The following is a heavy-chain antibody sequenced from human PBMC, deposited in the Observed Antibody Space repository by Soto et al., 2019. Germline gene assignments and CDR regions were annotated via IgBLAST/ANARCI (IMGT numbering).Heavy chain of an antibody. D-gene: IGHD2-21*01. V-gene: IGHV5-51*01. CDR1: GYSFFSYW. Sequence: GESLKISCKGSGYSFFSYWIAWVRQMPGKGLEWMGSIYPGDSDTTNSPSFQGQVTMSVEKSITTAYLQWSSLKASDTATYYCARYDGYDIEYWGQGTLVTVSS. J-gene: IGHJ4*02. CDR3: ARYDGYDIEY. CDR2: IYPGDSDT.